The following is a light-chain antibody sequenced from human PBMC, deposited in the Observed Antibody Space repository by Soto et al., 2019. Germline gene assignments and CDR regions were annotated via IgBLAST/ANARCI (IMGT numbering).Light chain of an antibody. Sequence: EIVLTQSPGTLSLSPGERASLSCGASQSISSSFLAWYQQKPGQAPRLLIYGASSRATGIPDRFSGTGSETDFTLTISTLEPEDFAVYYCQQYDNSPITFGQGTRL. CDR2: GAS. J-gene: IGKJ5*01. CDR1: QSISSSF. CDR3: QQYDNSPIT. V-gene: IGKV3-20*01.